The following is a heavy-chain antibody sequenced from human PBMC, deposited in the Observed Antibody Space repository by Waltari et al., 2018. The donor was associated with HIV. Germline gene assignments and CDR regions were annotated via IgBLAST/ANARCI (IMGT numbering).Heavy chain of an antibody. CDR3: ASGAQDDSSGYYYYFDY. J-gene: IGHJ4*02. V-gene: IGHV4-39*01. D-gene: IGHD3-22*01. Sequence: QLQLQESGPGLVKPSETLSLTCTVPGGSISNSTYYWGWIRQPPGKGLEWIGSIYYTGSTYYNPSLRSRVTISVATSKNQFSLKLSSVTAADTSMYYCASGAQDDSSGYYYYFDYWGQGTRVIVSS. CDR1: GGSISNSTYY. CDR2: IYYTGST.